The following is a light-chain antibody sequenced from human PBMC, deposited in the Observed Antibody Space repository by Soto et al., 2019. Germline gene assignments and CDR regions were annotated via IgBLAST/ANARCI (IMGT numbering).Light chain of an antibody. J-gene: IGLJ1*01. CDR2: EVS. CDR1: SSDVGGYNY. CDR3: SSYTSSSTPYV. V-gene: IGLV2-14*01. Sequence: QSALTPPASVSGSPGQSITISCTGTSSDVGGYNYVSWYQQHPGKAPKLMIYEVSNRPSGVSNRFSGSKSGNTASLTISGLQAEDEADYYCSSYTSSSTPYVFGTGTKSPS.